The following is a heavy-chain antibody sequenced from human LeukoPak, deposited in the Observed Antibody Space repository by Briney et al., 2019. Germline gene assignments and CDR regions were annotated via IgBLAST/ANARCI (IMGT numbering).Heavy chain of an antibody. V-gene: IGHV3-48*03. CDR1: GFTFSSYE. CDR3: ARQLWFGELYTGYFDY. CDR2: ISGSGGST. J-gene: IGHJ4*02. Sequence: GGSLRLSCAASGFTFSSYEMNWVRQAPGKGLEWVSAISGSGGSTYYADSVKGRFAISRDNAKKSLFLQMNSLRAEDTAVYYCARQLWFGELYTGYFDYWGQGTLVTVSS. D-gene: IGHD3-10*01.